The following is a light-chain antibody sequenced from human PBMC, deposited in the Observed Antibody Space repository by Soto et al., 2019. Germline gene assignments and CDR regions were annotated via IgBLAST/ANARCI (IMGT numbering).Light chain of an antibody. J-gene: IGLJ1*01. Sequence: QSVLTQPPSASGSPGQSVTISCTGTRNDIGAYEFVSWYQHHPGKAPKLIIYEVVQRPSGVPDRFSGSKSGNTASLTVSGLQAADEADYYCKSYAGSNTYVFGTGTKSPP. V-gene: IGLV2-8*01. CDR1: RNDIGAYEF. CDR3: KSYAGSNTYV. CDR2: EVV.